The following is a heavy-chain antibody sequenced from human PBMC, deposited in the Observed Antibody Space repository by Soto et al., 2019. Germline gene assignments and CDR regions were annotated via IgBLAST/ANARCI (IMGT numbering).Heavy chain of an antibody. Sequence: EVQLVESGGGLVKPGGSLRLSCAASGFTFNTYDMNWVRQAPGKGLEWVSSITTSSAYIYYEDSLRGRITISRDNAKNSLFLHMNSLRPEDTAVSSCVRSGTARLLSHNWFDTWGQGTLVTVSS. CDR3: VRSGTARLLSHNWFDT. CDR2: ITTSSAYI. J-gene: IGHJ5*02. D-gene: IGHD2-2*01. V-gene: IGHV3-21*01. CDR1: GFTFNTYD.